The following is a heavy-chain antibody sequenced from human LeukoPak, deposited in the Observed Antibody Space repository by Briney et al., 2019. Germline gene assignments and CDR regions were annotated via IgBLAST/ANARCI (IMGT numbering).Heavy chain of an antibody. Sequence: VASVKVSCKASGGTFSSYAISWVRQAPGQGLEWMGGIIPIFGTANYAQKFQGRVTITADESTSTAYMELSSLRSEDTAVYYRARDLNGGTYFDYWGQGTLVTVSS. J-gene: IGHJ4*02. D-gene: IGHD2-15*01. CDR1: GGTFSSYA. CDR2: IIPIFGTA. V-gene: IGHV1-69*01. CDR3: ARDLNGGTYFDY.